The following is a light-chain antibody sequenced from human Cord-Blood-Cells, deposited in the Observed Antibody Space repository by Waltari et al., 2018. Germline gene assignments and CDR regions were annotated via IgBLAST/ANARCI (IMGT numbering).Light chain of an antibody. V-gene: IGLV1-44*01. CDR1: SANIGSNT. CDR3: AAWDDSLNGWV. Sequence: QSVLTQPPPASRTPGQRVTISCSGSSANIGSNTVNWYQQLPGTAPKLLIYSNNQRPSGVPDRFSGSKSGTSASLAISGLQSEDEADYYCAAWDDSLNGWVFGGGTKLTVL. CDR2: SNN. J-gene: IGLJ3*02.